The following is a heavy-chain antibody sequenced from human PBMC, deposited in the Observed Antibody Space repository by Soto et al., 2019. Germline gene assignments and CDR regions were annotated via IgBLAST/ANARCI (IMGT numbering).Heavy chain of an antibody. Sequence: GGSLRLSCAASGFTFNKYGVSWVRQAPGKGLEWIGAITGAGGSTYNADSVKGRFTISRDNSKKTVYLQADSLRVEDTAIYYCAKGHSDSFGNYDYFGMDVWGQGTTVTVSS. J-gene: IGHJ6*02. CDR3: AKGHSDSFGNYDYFGMDV. CDR2: ITGAGGST. V-gene: IGHV3-23*01. D-gene: IGHD4-4*01. CDR1: GFTFNKYG.